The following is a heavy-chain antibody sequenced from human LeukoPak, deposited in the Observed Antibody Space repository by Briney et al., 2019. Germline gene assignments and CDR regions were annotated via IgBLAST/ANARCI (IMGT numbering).Heavy chain of an antibody. Sequence: SQTLSLTCTVSCGSISSGSDYWSRIRQPAGKGLEWIGRIYTSGSTNYNPSLKSRVTISVDTSKNQFSLKLSSVTAADTAVYYCAREAWELLEGGFDYWGQGTLVTVSS. CDR3: AREAWELLEGGFDY. CDR1: CGSISSGSDY. CDR2: IYTSGST. D-gene: IGHD1-26*01. J-gene: IGHJ4*02. V-gene: IGHV4-61*02.